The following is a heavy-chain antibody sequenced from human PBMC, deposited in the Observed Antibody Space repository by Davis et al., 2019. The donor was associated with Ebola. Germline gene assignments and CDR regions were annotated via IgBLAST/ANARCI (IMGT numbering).Heavy chain of an antibody. CDR2: INPSGGST. CDR3: ARYRGWQQLDTTDYYYGMDV. J-gene: IGHJ6*02. D-gene: IGHD6-13*01. CDR1: GYTFTSYY. V-gene: IGHV1-46*01. Sequence: ASVKVSCKASGYTFTSYYMHWVRQAPGQGLEWMGIINPSGGSTSYAQKFQGSVTITRDTSTSTVYMELSSLRSEDTAVYYCARYRGWQQLDTTDYYYGMDVWGQGTTVTVSS.